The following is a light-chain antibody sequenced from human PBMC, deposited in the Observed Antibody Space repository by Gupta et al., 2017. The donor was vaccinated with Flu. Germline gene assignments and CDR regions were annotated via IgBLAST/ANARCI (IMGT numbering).Light chain of an antibody. CDR1: QSVSSN. Sequence: EIVMTQSPATLSVSPGERATLSCRASQSVSSNSAWYQQKPGQAPRLLIYGASTRATGIPARFSGSGSGTEFTLTISSLQSEDFAVYYCQQYKNWPRTFGQGTKVEIK. CDR3: QQYKNWPRT. J-gene: IGKJ1*01. CDR2: GAS. V-gene: IGKV3-15*01.